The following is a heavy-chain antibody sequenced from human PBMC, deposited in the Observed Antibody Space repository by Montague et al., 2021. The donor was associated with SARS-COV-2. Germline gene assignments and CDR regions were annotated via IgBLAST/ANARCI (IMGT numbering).Heavy chain of an antibody. D-gene: IGHD1-7*01. J-gene: IGHJ6*02. CDR1: GFTFSSYA. CDR3: ARGVETGTLFTYYYYGMDV. CDR2: ISYDGSNK. V-gene: IGHV3-30-3*01. Sequence: SLRLSCAASGFTFSSYAMYWVRQAPGKGLEWVAVISYDGSNKYYADSVKGRFTISRDNSKNTLYVQMDSLGAEDTAVYYCARGVETGTLFTYYYYGMDVWGQGTTVTVSS.